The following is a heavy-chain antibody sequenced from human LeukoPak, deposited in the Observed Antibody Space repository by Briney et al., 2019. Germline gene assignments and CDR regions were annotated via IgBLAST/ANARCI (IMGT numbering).Heavy chain of an antibody. CDR2: MNPKSGNT. J-gene: IGHJ4*02. Sequence: ASVKVSCKASGYTFISYDINWVRQATGQGLEWMGWMNPKSGNTGYAQKFQAKVTFTRNTSISTAYMELSSLRFQDTAVYYCARDPVDSSSWMHYFDYWGQGTLVTVPS. D-gene: IGHD6-13*01. CDR1: GYTFISYD. CDR3: ARDPVDSSSWMHYFDY. V-gene: IGHV1-8*01.